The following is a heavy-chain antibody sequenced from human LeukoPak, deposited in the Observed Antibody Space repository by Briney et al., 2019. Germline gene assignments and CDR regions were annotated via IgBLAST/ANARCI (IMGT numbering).Heavy chain of an antibody. CDR3: ARVYDFWSGYAHGY. J-gene: IGHJ4*02. CDR2: LTPSDGST. CDR1: GYTFSSYY. V-gene: IGHV1-46*01. Sequence: GVSVKVSCKASGYTFSSYYMHWVRQAPGQGLEWMGILTPSDGSTTYAQKFQGRVTMTRDTSTSTVYMELSSLRSEDTAVYYCARVYDFWSGYAHGYWGQGTLVTVSS. D-gene: IGHD3-3*01.